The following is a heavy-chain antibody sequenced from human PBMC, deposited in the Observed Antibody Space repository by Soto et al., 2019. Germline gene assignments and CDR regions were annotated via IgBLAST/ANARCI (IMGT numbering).Heavy chain of an antibody. CDR3: ARNGVAGMDF. V-gene: IGHV1-69*06. Sequence: QVQLVQSGAEVKKPGSSVKVSCKASGDSFTSYAISWMRQAPGQGLEWMGGIIPMFGTPNYAQKFQGRLTITADKSTSTAYMELSGLRSEDTAVYYCARNGVAGMDFWGQGTLVTVSS. CDR1: GDSFTSYA. CDR2: IIPMFGTP. J-gene: IGHJ4*02. D-gene: IGHD3-3*01.